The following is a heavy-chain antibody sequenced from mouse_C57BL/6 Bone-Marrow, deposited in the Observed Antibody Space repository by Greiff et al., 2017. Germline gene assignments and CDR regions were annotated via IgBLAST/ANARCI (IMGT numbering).Heavy chain of an antibody. CDR3: ASSGYYGSWAWFAY. CDR2: IYHGSGST. Sequence: QVQLQQPGAELVKPGASVKMSCKASGYTFTSYWITWVQQRPGQGLEWIGEIYHGSGSTNDNENFKSKATLTVDTSSSTAYMQLSSLTSEDSAVYYCASSGYYGSWAWFAYWGQGTLVTVSA. J-gene: IGHJ3*01. V-gene: IGHV1-55*01. D-gene: IGHD1-1*01. CDR1: GYTFTSYW.